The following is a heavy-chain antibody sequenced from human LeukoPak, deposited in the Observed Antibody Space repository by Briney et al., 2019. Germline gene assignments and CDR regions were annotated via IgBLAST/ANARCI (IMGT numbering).Heavy chain of an antibody. J-gene: IGHJ4*02. CDR1: GGSISSGIYY. V-gene: IGHV4-61*02. Sequence: PSETLSLTCTVSGGSISSGIYYWSWIRQPAGKGLEWIGRIYTSGSTNFNPSLMRRVTISVDRSKNQFSLRLSSVTAADTAVYCCARVERGWFVSPLVYWGQGTLVTVSS. CDR2: IYTSGST. D-gene: IGHD6-19*01. CDR3: ARVERGWFVSPLVY.